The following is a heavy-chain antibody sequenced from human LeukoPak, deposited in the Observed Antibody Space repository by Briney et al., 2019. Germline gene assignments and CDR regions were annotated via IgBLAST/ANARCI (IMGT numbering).Heavy chain of an antibody. D-gene: IGHD3-10*01. J-gene: IGHJ4*02. Sequence: GESLKISCKGSGYSFTSYWIGWVRQMPGKGLEWMRIIYPGDSDTRYSPSFQGQVTISADKSISTAYLQWSSLKASDTAMYYCAGHLAMIRGVISHFDYWGQGTLVTVSS. CDR2: IYPGDSDT. CDR3: AGHLAMIRGVISHFDY. CDR1: GYSFTSYW. V-gene: IGHV5-51*01.